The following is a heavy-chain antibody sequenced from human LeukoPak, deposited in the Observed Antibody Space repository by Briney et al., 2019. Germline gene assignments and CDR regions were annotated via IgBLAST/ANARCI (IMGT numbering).Heavy chain of an antibody. V-gene: IGHV1-8*03. D-gene: IGHD3-10*01. CDR2: MNPNSGNT. CDR3: ARDYLGWFGDAQRIEYYMDV. Sequence: ASVKVSCKASGYTFTSYDINWVRQATGQGLEWMGWMNPNSGNTGYAQKFQGRVTITRNTSISTAYMELSSLRSEDTAVYYCARDYLGWFGDAQRIEYYMDVWGKGTTVTVSS. CDR1: GYTFTSYD. J-gene: IGHJ6*03.